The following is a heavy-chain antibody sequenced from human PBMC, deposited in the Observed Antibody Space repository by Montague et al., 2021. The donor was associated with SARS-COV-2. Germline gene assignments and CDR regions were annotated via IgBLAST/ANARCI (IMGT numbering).Heavy chain of an antibody. J-gene: IGHJ3*02. CDR1: GFTFSSYA. V-gene: IGHV3-30*04. CDR3: ASGGIVGATWGVFDI. Sequence: SLRLSCAASGFTFSSYAMHWVRQAPGKGLEWVAVISYDGSNKYYADSVKGRFTISRDNSKNTLYLQMNSLRAEDTAVYYCASGGIVGATWGVFDIWGQGTMVTVSS. CDR2: ISYDGSNK. D-gene: IGHD1-26*01.